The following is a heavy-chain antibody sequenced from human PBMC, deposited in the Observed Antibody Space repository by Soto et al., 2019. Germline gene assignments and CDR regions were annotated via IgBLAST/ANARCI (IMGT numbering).Heavy chain of an antibody. CDR1: VDSVSSNSAA. Sequence: SQTLSLTCAISVDSVSSNSAAWNWIRQSPSRGLEWLGRSYYRSKWYNDYAVSVDSRITINPDTSKNQFYLQLNSVTPEDTAVYCCASSRAGATGYFEHWGQGTLVTVSS. V-gene: IGHV6-1*01. D-gene: IGHD1-26*01. CDR2: SYYRSKWYN. J-gene: IGHJ1*01. CDR3: ASSRAGATGYFEH.